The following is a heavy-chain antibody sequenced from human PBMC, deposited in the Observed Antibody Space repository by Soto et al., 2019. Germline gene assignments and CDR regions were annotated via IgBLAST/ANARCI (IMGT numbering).Heavy chain of an antibody. CDR2: VSPIFETA. CDR1: GGAFSSYA. V-gene: IGHV1-69*06. CDR3: TRVVIPGFGSYYGMDV. Sequence: QVQLVQSGAEVEKPGSSVKVSCEASGGAFSSYAISWVRQAPGQGLEWMGGVSPIFETAKYAQKFQGRVTITADKSTGIAYMELSSLRSDDTAMYYCTRVVIPGFGSYYGMDVWGQGTTVTVSS. D-gene: IGHD3-16*02. J-gene: IGHJ6*02.